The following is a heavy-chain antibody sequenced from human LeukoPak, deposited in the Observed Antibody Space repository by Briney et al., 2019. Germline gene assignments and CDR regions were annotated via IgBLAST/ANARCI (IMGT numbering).Heavy chain of an antibody. J-gene: IGHJ3*02. CDR2: IFHSGST. CDR1: GGSFSGYY. D-gene: IGHD3-10*01. Sequence: PSETLSLTCAVYGGSFSGYYWGWVRQPPGKGLEWIGNIFHSGSTYYSPPLKSRVTISLDTSRNQFSLKLNSVTAADTAVYYCAKSNGYGLVDIWGQGTMVTVSS. CDR3: AKSNGYGLVDI. V-gene: IGHV4-34*12.